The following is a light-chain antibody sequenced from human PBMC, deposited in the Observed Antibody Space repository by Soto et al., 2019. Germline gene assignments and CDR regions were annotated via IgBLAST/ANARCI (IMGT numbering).Light chain of an antibody. Sequence: QSALTRPRSVSGSPGQSVTISCAGTSNDVGAYNFVSWYQQHPGKAPKLIIYAVIKRPSGVPDRFSGSKSGNTASLTISGLQTEDEADYYCCSYAAGSAPYVFGTGTKLTVL. CDR2: AVI. CDR1: SNDVGAYNF. V-gene: IGLV2-11*01. CDR3: CSYAAGSAPYV. J-gene: IGLJ1*01.